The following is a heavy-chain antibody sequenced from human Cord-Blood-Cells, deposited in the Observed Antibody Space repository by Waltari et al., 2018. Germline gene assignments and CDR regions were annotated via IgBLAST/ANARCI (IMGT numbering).Heavy chain of an antibody. J-gene: IGHJ4*02. CDR2: LYYSGST. Sequence: QLPLQESGAGPVTPSESMPRSSTFSGLSIRSRCFCYGLHREPPGKVVAWIGSLYYSGSTYYNPSLMRRGTISVDTSNNQFSLKLSSVTAADTAVYYGASVRFLEWLLYYWGQGTLVTVSS. CDR3: ASVRFLEWLLYY. D-gene: IGHD3-3*01. CDR1: GLSIRSRCFC. V-gene: IGHV4-39*01.